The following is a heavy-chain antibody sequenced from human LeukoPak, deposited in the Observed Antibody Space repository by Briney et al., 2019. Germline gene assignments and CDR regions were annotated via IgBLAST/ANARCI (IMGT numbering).Heavy chain of an antibody. CDR1: GGSIGSYY. CDR3: ARAGFFYDTSGYNDAFDI. D-gene: IGHD3-22*01. V-gene: IGHV4-59*01. J-gene: IGHJ3*02. CDR2: IFYTGST. Sequence: PSETLSLTCTVSGGSIGSYYWSWIRQPPGKGLEWIGYIFYTGSTNYNSYLKSRVTISIDTSKNQFSLKLSSVTAADTAVYHCARAGFFYDTSGYNDAFDIWGQGTMVTVSS.